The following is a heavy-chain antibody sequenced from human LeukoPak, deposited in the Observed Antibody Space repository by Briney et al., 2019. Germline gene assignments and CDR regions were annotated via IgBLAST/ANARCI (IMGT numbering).Heavy chain of an antibody. Sequence: GGSLRLSCAASGFTFSSYAMHWVRQAPGKGLEWVAVISYDGSNKYYADSVKGRFTISRDNSKNTLYLQMNSLRAEDTAVYYCAREARNYDILTGYYKVYYFDYWGQGTLVTVSS. D-gene: IGHD3-9*01. CDR2: ISYDGSNK. V-gene: IGHV3-30-3*01. CDR3: AREARNYDILTGYYKVYYFDY. CDR1: GFTFSSYA. J-gene: IGHJ4*02.